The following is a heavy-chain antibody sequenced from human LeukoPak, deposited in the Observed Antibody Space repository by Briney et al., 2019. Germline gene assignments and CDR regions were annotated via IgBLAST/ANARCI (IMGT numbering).Heavy chain of an antibody. V-gene: IGHV4-39*07. D-gene: IGHD3-10*01. Sequence: PSETLSLTCTVSGGSILSTSFSWGWIRQPPGKGLEWIGSIYYSGSTYYNPSLKSRVTISVDTSKNQFSLKLSSVTAADTAVYYCARVVKRGLSINYWGQGTLVTVSS. J-gene: IGHJ4*02. CDR3: ARVVKRGLSINY. CDR1: GGSILSTSFS. CDR2: IYYSGST.